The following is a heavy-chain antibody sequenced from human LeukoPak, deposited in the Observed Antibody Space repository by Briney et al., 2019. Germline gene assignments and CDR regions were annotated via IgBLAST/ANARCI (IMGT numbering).Heavy chain of an antibody. Sequence: ASVKVSCKASGYTFTSYDINWVRQATGQGLEWMGWMNPNSGNTGYAQKFQGRVTITRNTSISTAYMELSSLRSEDTAVYYCARSPKPFGEASQASDIWGQGTMVTVSS. D-gene: IGHD3-10*01. CDR3: ARSPKPFGEASQASDI. CDR2: MNPNSGNT. V-gene: IGHV1-8*03. CDR1: GYTFTSYD. J-gene: IGHJ3*02.